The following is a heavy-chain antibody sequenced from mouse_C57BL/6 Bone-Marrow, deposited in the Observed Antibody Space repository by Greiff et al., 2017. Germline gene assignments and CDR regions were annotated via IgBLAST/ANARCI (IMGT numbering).Heavy chain of an antibody. CDR1: GYTFTSYG. J-gene: IGHJ1*03. CDR2: IYPRSGNT. D-gene: IGHD2-4*01. Sequence: VKLMESGAELARPGASVKLSCKASGYTFTSYGISWVKQRTGQGLEWIGEIYPRSGNTYYNEKFKGKATLTADKYSSTPYMELRSLTSEDSAVYFCARVRLRRSWYIDFWGTGTTGTVSS. CDR3: ARVRLRRSWYIDF. V-gene: IGHV1-81*01.